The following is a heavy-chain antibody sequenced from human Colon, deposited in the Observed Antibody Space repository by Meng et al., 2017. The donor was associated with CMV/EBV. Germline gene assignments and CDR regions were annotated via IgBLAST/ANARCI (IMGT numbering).Heavy chain of an antibody. CDR1: GFTFSSYS. D-gene: IGHD2-21*02. CDR2: IRYDGTKA. Sequence: GESLKISCSTSGFTFSSYSLNWVRQAPGKGLEWVAFIRYDGTKADYADSVTGRFTISRDNAKNSLHLQMTSLRPEDSAVYYCAKEFVLGTHLDHWGQGTLVTVSS. V-gene: IGHV3-30*02. J-gene: IGHJ4*02. CDR3: AKEFVLGTHLDH.